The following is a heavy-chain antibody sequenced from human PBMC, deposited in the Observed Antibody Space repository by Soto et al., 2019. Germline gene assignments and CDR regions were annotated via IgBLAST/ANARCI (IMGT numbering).Heavy chain of an antibody. J-gene: IGHJ6*02. CDR3: ATQGFPNYYCNGLDV. Sequence: QVQLVQSGAEVKKPGSSVKVSCKASGGTFSSYAISWVRQAPGQGLEWMGGIIPIFGTADYAQRFQGRVTITADESTSTAYKELSSLRSEDTAVYYCATQGFPNYYCNGLDVWGQGTTVTVSS. D-gene: IGHD3-10*01. CDR2: IIPIFGTA. V-gene: IGHV1-69*12. CDR1: GGTFSSYA.